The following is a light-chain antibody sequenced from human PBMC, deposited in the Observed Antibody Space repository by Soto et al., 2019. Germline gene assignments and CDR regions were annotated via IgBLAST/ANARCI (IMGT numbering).Light chain of an antibody. CDR3: SSYAGSNNLGV. J-gene: IGLJ2*01. Sequence: QSALTQPPSASGSPGQSVTISCTGTSSDVGGYNYVSWYQQHPGKAPKLMIHEVSKRPSGVPDRFSGSKSGNTASLTVSGLQAEDEAAYYCSSYAGSNNLGVFGGGTKLTVL. CDR2: EVS. CDR1: SSDVGGYNY. V-gene: IGLV2-8*01.